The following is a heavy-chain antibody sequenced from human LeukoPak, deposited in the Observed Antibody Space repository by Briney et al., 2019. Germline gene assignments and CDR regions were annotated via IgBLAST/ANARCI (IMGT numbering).Heavy chain of an antibody. CDR1: GFTFSSYE. CDR2: ISSSGSTI. J-gene: IGHJ4*02. D-gene: IGHD1-26*01. CDR3: AEGAGRWERQKTVFDY. Sequence: GGSLRLSCAASGFTFSSYEMNWVRQAPGKGLEWVSYISSSGSTIYYEDSVKGRFTISRDNAKNSLYLKMNSLRAEDKSVYYCAEGAGRWERQKTVFDYWGQGTLVTVSS. V-gene: IGHV3-48*03.